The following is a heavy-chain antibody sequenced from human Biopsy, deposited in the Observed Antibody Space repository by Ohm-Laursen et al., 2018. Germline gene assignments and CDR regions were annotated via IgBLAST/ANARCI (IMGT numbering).Heavy chain of an antibody. Sequence: GTLSLTCPVSGGSFAGHYWTWIRQPLGKGLEWIGHISHTGYTSYKSSLKSRVTISLDTSRKHFSLRLTSLAAADTAVYYCARGSNEYGGLYFPHWGQGTLVTVSS. V-gene: IGHV4-59*11. CDR2: ISHTGYT. J-gene: IGHJ1*01. CDR1: GGSFAGHY. CDR3: ARGSNEYGGLYFPH. D-gene: IGHD4-23*01.